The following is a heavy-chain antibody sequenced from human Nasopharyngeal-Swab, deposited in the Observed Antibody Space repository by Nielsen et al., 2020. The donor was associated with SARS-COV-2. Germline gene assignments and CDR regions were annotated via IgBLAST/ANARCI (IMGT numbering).Heavy chain of an antibody. CDR3: ARSCGTVGCPFDP. J-gene: IGHJ5*02. Sequence: ASVKVSCKSSGYTFTDYYIHWVRQAPGQGPEWMGRISAASGGTNYAQIFQGRVTVTRDTSTSTAYMELTSLRSDDTATYYCARSCGTVGCPFDPWGQGTLVTVSS. V-gene: IGHV1-2*06. CDR1: GYTFTDYY. D-gene: IGHD2-15*01. CDR2: ISAASGGT.